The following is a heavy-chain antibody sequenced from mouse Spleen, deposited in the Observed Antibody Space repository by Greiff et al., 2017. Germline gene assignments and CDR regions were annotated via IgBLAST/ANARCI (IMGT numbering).Heavy chain of an antibody. CDR3: ARGANWDVDY. CDR2: ISYSGST. Sequence: EVQLVESGPGLVKPSQSLSLTCTVTGYSITSDYAWNWIRQFPGNKLEWMGYISYSGSTSYNPSLKSRISITRDTSKNQFFLQLNSVTTEDTATYYCARGANWDVDYWGQGTTLTVSS. J-gene: IGHJ2*01. V-gene: IGHV3-2*02. D-gene: IGHD4-1*01. CDR1: GYSITSDYA.